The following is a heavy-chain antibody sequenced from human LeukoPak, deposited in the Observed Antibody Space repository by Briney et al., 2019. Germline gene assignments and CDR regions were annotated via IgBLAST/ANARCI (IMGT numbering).Heavy chain of an antibody. CDR2: IYTSGST. V-gene: IGHV4-4*07. CDR1: GGSISSYY. D-gene: IGHD6-13*01. Sequence: SETLSLTCTVSGGSISSYYWSWIRQPAGKGLEWIGRIYTSGSTNYNPSLKSRVTMSVDTSKNQFSLKLSSVTAADTAVYYYARDRGYSSSWYWGPTYYFDYWGQGTLVTVSS. CDR3: ARDRGYSSSWYWGPTYYFDY. J-gene: IGHJ4*02.